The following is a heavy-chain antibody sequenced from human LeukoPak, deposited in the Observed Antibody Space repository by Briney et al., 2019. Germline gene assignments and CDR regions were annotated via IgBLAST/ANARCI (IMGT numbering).Heavy chain of an antibody. CDR2: IYHSGST. J-gene: IGHJ4*02. Sequence: SSETLSLTCAVPGGSISSGGYSWSWIRQPPGKGLEWIGYIYHSGSTYYNPSLKSRVTISVDRSKNQFSLKLSSVTAADTAVYYCARFTPYYDILTGYYYYFDYWGQGTLVTVSS. CDR1: GGSISSGGYS. CDR3: ARFTPYYDILTGYYYYFDY. V-gene: IGHV4-30-2*01. D-gene: IGHD3-9*01.